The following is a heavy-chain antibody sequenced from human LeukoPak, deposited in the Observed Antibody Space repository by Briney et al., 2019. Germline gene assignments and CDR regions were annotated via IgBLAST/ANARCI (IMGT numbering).Heavy chain of an antibody. V-gene: IGHV4-34*01. D-gene: IGHD3-9*01. CDR1: GGSFSGYY. CDR3: ARGAHYYDILTGYPRPQYYFDY. CDR2: INHSXXT. Sequence: SETLSLTCAVYGGSFSGYYWSWIRQPPGKGLEWIGEINHSXXTNYNPSLKSRVTISVDTSKNQFSLKLSSVTAADTAVYYCARGAHYYDILTGYPRPQYYFDYWGQGTLVTVSS. J-gene: IGHJ4*02.